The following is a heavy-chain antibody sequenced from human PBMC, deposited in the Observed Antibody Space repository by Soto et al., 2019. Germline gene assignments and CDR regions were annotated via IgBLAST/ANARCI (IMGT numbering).Heavy chain of an antibody. CDR2: IWYDGSNK. D-gene: IGHD6-13*01. V-gene: IGHV3-33*01. Sequence: GGSLRLSCAASGFIFSSYGIHWVRQAPGKGLEWVAVIWYDGSNKYYADSLKGRFTISRDNSKNTLYLQMNSLRAEDTAVYYCARDSKYSNDYWGQGTLVTVSS. CDR1: GFIFSSYG. CDR3: ARDSKYSNDY. J-gene: IGHJ4*02.